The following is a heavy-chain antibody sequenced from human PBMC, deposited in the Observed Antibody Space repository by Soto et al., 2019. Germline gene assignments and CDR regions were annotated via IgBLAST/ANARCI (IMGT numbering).Heavy chain of an antibody. CDR3: ARDASVPGETDRFDY. Sequence: SETLSLTCAVSGDSISTNNWWSWVRQPPGKGLEWIGEIYHNGNTNYNPSLKSRVTMSVDTSKNQFSLKVTSVTAADTAMYYCARDASVPGETDRFDYWGQGTLVIVSS. CDR2: IYHNGNT. CDR1: GDSISTNNW. J-gene: IGHJ4*02. D-gene: IGHD3-10*01. V-gene: IGHV4-4*02.